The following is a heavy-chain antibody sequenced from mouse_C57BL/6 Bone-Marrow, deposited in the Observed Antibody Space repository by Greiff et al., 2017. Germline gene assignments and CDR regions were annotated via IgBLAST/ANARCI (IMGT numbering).Heavy chain of an antibody. CDR3: ARGGDYGNYLAWFAY. CDR1: GFTFSSYA. D-gene: IGHD2-1*01. Sequence: EVHLVESGGGLVKPGGSLKLSCAASGFTFSSYAMSLVRQTPEKRLEWVATISAGGSYTYYPDNLKGRFTLSRDNAKNTLYLQMSHLKSEDTAMYYCARGGDYGNYLAWFAYWGQGTLVTVAA. V-gene: IGHV5-4*01. J-gene: IGHJ3*01. CDR2: ISAGGSYT.